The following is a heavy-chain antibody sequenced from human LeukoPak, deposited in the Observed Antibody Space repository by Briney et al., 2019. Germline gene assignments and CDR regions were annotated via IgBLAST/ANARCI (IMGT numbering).Heavy chain of an antibody. V-gene: IGHV3-21*01. J-gene: IGHJ4*02. CDR2: ISSSSSYI. Sequence: PGGSLRLSCAASGFTFSSYSMNWVRQAPGKGLEWVSSISSSSSYIYYADSVKGRFTISRDNAKNSLYLQMNSLRAEDTAVYYCARVSMGYDSSSYSSDYWGQGTLVTVSS. D-gene: IGHD3-22*01. CDR3: ARVSMGYDSSSYSSDY. CDR1: GFTFSSYS.